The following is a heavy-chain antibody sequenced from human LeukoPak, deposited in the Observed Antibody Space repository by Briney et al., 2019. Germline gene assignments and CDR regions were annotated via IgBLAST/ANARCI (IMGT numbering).Heavy chain of an antibody. CDR2: ISWNSGSI. Sequence: PGGSLRLSCAASGFTFDDYAMHWVRQAPGKGLEWVSGISWNSGSIGYADSVKGRFTISRDNAKNSLYLQMNSLRAEDTALYYCAKDGRGGDFGYWFDPWGQGTLVTVSS. V-gene: IGHV3-9*01. J-gene: IGHJ5*02. CDR1: GFTFDDYA. CDR3: AKDGRGGDFGYWFDP. D-gene: IGHD2-21*02.